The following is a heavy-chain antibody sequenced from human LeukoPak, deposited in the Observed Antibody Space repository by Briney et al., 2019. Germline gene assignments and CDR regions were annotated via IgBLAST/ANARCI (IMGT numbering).Heavy chain of an antibody. CDR3: ATTLPGIAAAGPSYYYYYGMDV. CDR1: GFTFSTKY. J-gene: IGHJ6*02. V-gene: IGHV3-53*01. D-gene: IGHD6-13*01. Sequence: PGGSLRLSCAASGFTFSTKYMSWVRQAPGKGLQWVSIIYPDGSTFYSDSVKGRFTISRDNSKNTLYLEMNSLRAEDTAVYYFATTLPGIAAAGPSYYYYYGMDVWGQGTTVTVSS. CDR2: IYPDGST.